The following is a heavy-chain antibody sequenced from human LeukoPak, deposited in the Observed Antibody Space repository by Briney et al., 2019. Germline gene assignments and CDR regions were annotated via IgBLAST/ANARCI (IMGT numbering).Heavy chain of an antibody. D-gene: IGHD6-13*01. CDR3: VKDYSTIAAAANPLFDY. CDR1: GFTFSSYA. V-gene: IGHV3-23*01. Sequence: PTGGSLRLSCAASGFTFSSYAVTWVRQAPAKGLEWVSGITGSGDTTFYADSLKGRFTISRDNSKNTLYLQMHSLRAEDTAVYYCVKDYSTIAAAANPLFDYWGQGALVTVSS. CDR2: ITGSGDTT. J-gene: IGHJ4*02.